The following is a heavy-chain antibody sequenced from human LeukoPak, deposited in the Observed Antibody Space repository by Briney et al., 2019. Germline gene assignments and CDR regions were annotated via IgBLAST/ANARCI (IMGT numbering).Heavy chain of an antibody. CDR1: GGSISSSSYY. D-gene: IGHD3-10*01. Sequence: PSETLSLTCTVSGGSISSSSYYWGWIRQPPGKGLEWIGSIYYSGSTYYNPSLKSRVTISVDTSKNQFSLKLSSVTAADTAVYYCARGVLLWFGELLMWFDPWGQGTLVTVSS. CDR3: ARGVLLWFGELLMWFDP. CDR2: IYYSGST. J-gene: IGHJ5*02. V-gene: IGHV4-39*07.